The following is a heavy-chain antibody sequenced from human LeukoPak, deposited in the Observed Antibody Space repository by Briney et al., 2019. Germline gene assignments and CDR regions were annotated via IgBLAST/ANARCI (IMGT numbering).Heavy chain of an antibody. D-gene: IGHD1-1*01. V-gene: IGHV3-30*02. Sequence: GGSLRLSCAASGFTFSSYGMHWVRQAPGKGVDWVAFIRYDGSNKYYADSMKGGFTISRDNSKNTLYLQMNSLRAEDTAVYYCAKIGTTGTPDAFDIWGQGTMVTVSS. CDR2: IRYDGSNK. CDR3: AKIGTTGTPDAFDI. J-gene: IGHJ3*02. CDR1: GFTFSSYG.